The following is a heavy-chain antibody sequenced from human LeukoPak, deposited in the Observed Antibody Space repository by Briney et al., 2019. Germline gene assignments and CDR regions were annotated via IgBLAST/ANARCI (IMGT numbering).Heavy chain of an antibody. V-gene: IGHV3-74*01. J-gene: IGHJ4*02. CDR2: IDSDDGST. CDR3: ARGETYYYDSSGLFDY. CDR1: GFTFSRDW. D-gene: IGHD3-22*01. Sequence: GGSLRLSCAASGFTFSRDWMHWVRQVPGKGLVWVSRIDSDDGSTSYADSVKGRFTISRDNAKNSLYLQMNSLRAEDTAVYYCARGETYYYDSSGLFDYWGQGTLVTVSS.